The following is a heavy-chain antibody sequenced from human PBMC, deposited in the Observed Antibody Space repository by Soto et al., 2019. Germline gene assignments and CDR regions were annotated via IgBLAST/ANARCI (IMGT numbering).Heavy chain of an antibody. CDR3: ARDRLALYGDYGYYFDY. D-gene: IGHD4-17*01. J-gene: IGHJ4*02. CDR1: GFTFSSYA. Sequence: QVQLVESGGGVVQPGRSLRLSCAASGFTFSSYAMHWVRQAPGKGLEWVAVISYDGSNKYYADSVKGRFTISRDNSKNTLYLQMNSLRAEDTAVYYCARDRLALYGDYGYYFDYWGQGTLVTVSS. CDR2: ISYDGSNK. V-gene: IGHV3-30-3*01.